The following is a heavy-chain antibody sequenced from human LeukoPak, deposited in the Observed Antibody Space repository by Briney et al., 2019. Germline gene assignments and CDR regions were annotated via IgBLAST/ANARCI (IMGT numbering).Heavy chain of an antibody. D-gene: IGHD6-6*01. CDR1: GGSFSGYY. V-gene: IGHV4-59*01. CDR3: ARVSSSSSEYFDY. CDR2: IYYSGST. Sequence: SETLSLTCAVYGGSFSGYYWSWIRQPPGKGLEWIGYIYYSGSTNYNPSLKSRVTISVDTSKNQFSLKLSSVTAADTAVYYCARVSSSSSEYFDYWGQGTLVTVSS. J-gene: IGHJ4*02.